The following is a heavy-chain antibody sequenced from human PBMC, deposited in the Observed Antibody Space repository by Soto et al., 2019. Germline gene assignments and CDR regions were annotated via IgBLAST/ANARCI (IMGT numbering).Heavy chain of an antibody. Sequence: KPSETLSLTCTVSGGSISSGGYYWSWIRQHPGKGLEWIGYIYYSGSTYYNPSLKSRVTISVDTSKNQFSLKLSSVTAADTAVYYCARGGGYENYYYYYGMDVWGQGTTVTVSS. D-gene: IGHD5-12*01. J-gene: IGHJ6*02. CDR1: GGSISSGGYY. CDR2: IYYSGST. V-gene: IGHV4-31*03. CDR3: ARGGGYENYYYYYGMDV.